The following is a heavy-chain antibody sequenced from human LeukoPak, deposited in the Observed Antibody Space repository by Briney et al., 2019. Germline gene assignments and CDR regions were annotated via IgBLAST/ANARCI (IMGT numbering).Heavy chain of an antibody. V-gene: IGHV4-31*03. CDR3: ARGSPSGRYNPNFDY. CDR1: GGSISSGGYY. Sequence: SQTLSLTCTVSGGSISSGGYYWSWIRQHPGKGLEWIGYIYYSGGTYYNPSLKSRVTISVDTSKNQFSLKLSSVTAADTAVYYCARGSPSGRYNPNFDYWGQGTLVTVSS. CDR2: IYYSGGT. J-gene: IGHJ4*02. D-gene: IGHD3-10*01.